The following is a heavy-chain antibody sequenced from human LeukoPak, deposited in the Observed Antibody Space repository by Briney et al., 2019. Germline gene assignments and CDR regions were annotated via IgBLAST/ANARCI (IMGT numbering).Heavy chain of an antibody. CDR3: ARPLAGYSYGYWVFDY. V-gene: IGHV1-18*01. CDR2: ISAYDGNT. Sequence: ASVKVSCKASGYTSTSYGISWVRQAPGQGLEWMGWISAYDGNTNYAQKLQGRVTMTTDTSTSTAYMELRSLRSDDTAVYYCARPLAGYSYGYWVFDYWGQGTLVTVSS. CDR1: GYTSTSYG. J-gene: IGHJ4*02. D-gene: IGHD5-18*01.